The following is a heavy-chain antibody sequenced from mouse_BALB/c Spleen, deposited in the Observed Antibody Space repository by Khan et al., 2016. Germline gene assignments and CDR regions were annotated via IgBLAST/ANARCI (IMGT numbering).Heavy chain of an antibody. CDR1: GISITTGNYR. Sequence: EVQLQESGPGLVKPSQTVSLTCTVTGISITTGNYRWSWIRQFPGNKLEWIGYIYYSGIITYNQSLPIRNTITRDTSKNQLFLEMNSLTAEDTARSYCTRYRYDCSDYWGQGATLTVSS. J-gene: IGHJ2*01. D-gene: IGHD2-14*01. CDR2: IYYSGII. CDR3: TRYRYDCSDY. V-gene: IGHV3-5*02.